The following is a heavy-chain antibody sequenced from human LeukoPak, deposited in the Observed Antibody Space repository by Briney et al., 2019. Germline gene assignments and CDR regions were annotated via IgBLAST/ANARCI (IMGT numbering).Heavy chain of an antibody. CDR2: MSSGGNTI. J-gene: IGHJ4*02. V-gene: IGHV3-11*04. Sequence: PGGSLRLSCAASGFTFSDYYMSWIRQAPGKGLEYVSYMSSGGNTIYYADSVKGRFTISRDNAKNSLYLQMNSLRVEDTAVYYCARTPDGADYWGQGTLVTVSS. CDR1: GFTFSDYY. D-gene: IGHD3-10*01. CDR3: ARTPDGADY.